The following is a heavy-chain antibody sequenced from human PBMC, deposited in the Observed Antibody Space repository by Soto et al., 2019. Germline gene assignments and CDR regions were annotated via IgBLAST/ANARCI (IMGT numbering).Heavy chain of an antibody. J-gene: IGHJ4*02. CDR2: IYYSGST. V-gene: IGHV4-61*01. Sequence: SETLSLTCTVSGGSVSSGSYYWSWIRQPPGKGLEWIGYIYYSGSTNYNPSLKSRVTISVDTSKNQFSLKLSSVTAADTAVYYCARDLAAAGSAFDYWGQGTLVTVSS. CDR1: GGSVSSGSYY. D-gene: IGHD6-13*01. CDR3: ARDLAAAGSAFDY.